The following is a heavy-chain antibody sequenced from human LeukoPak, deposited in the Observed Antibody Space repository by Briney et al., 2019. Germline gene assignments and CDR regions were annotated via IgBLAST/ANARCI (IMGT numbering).Heavy chain of an antibody. V-gene: IGHV4-59*12. CDR3: ARAGPHRPGYNLDY. CDR1: GGSISSYY. D-gene: IGHD5-24*01. J-gene: IGHJ4*02. CDR2: IYYTGIT. Sequence: SETLSLTCTVSGGSISSYYWSWVRQPPGKGLEYIGYIYYTGITNYNPSLKSRVTISVDTSKNQFSLKLSSVTAADTAVYYCARAGPHRPGYNLDYWGRGALVTVSS.